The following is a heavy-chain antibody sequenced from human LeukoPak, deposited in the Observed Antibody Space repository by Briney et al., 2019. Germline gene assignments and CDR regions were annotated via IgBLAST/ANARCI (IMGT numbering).Heavy chain of an antibody. CDR1: GFTFSSYA. CDR3: TKDPSAPGTAEYFQH. D-gene: IGHD6-13*01. CDR2: ISSSGRNT. J-gene: IGHJ1*01. V-gene: IGHV3-23*01. Sequence: GGSLRLSCAASGFTFSSYAMSWVRQAPGNGLEWVSSISSSGRNTYYADSVKGRFTISRDNTKDTLYLQMNSLRAEDSAVFYCTKDPSAPGTAEYFQHWGQGTLATVSS.